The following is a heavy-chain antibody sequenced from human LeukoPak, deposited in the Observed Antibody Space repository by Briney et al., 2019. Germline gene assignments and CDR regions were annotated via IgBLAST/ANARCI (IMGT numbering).Heavy chain of an antibody. V-gene: IGHV5-51*01. CDR2: IYPGDSDT. D-gene: IGHD3-10*01. Sequence: GEFLKISCKGSGYSFTSYWIGWVRQMPGKGLEWMGIIYPGDSDTRYSPSFQGQVTISADKSISTAYLQWSSLKASDTAMYYCARQHVVRGVIITHGMDVWGKGTTVTVSS. CDR3: ARQHVVRGVIITHGMDV. J-gene: IGHJ6*04. CDR1: GYSFTSYW.